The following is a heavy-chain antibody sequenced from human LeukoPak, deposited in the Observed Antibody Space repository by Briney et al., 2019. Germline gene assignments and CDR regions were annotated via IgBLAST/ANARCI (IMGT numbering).Heavy chain of an antibody. CDR1: GFTYSSYG. V-gene: IGHV3-33*01. CDR2: IWYDGSNK. CDR3: ARGPLWFGELLSSAFGY. J-gene: IGHJ4*02. D-gene: IGHD3-10*01. Sequence: GRSLRLSRAASGFTYSSYGMHWVRQAPGKGLGWVAVIWYDGSNKYYADSVKGGFTISRDNSKNTLYLQMNSLRAEDTAVYYCARGPLWFGELLSSAFGYWGQGTLVTVSS.